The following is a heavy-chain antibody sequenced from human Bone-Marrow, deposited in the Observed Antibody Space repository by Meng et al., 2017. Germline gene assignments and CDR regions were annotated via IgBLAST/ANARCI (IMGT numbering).Heavy chain of an antibody. V-gene: IGHV4-4*02. D-gene: IGHD6-13*01. CDR2: IYHSGTT. Sequence: HVQRQGSGPGLVKPSGTLSLTCAVSGGSISSSHWWTWVRQSPGRGLEWIGEIYHSGTTNYNPSLKGRVTISVDKSRNLFTLNLSSVTAADTAMYYCARENQGGIVEGGPTYYFDYWGQGALVTVSS. J-gene: IGHJ4*02. CDR1: GGSISSSHW. CDR3: ARENQGGIVEGGPTYYFDY.